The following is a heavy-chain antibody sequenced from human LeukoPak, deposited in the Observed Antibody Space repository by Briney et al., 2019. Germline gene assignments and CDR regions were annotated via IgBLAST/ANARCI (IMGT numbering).Heavy chain of an antibody. CDR3: ARGGYNYGYRGTNYMDV. D-gene: IGHD5-18*01. Sequence: GASVKVSCKASGYTFTNYGLTRVRQAPGQGLEWMGWITTYNGNTSYAQNLQGRVTMTTDTSTSTAYMELRGLRYDGTAVYYCARGGYNYGYRGTNYMDVWGKGTTVTVSS. CDR2: ITTYNGNT. V-gene: IGHV1-18*01. J-gene: IGHJ6*03. CDR1: GYTFTNYG.